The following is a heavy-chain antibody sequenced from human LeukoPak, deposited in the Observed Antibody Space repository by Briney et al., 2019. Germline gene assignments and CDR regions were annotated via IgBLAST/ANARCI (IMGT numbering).Heavy chain of an antibody. CDR1: GYTFTSYG. CDR3: ARLEPYYYYYYMDV. D-gene: IGHD1-14*01. V-gene: IGHV1-18*01. J-gene: IGHJ6*03. CDR2: ISAYNGNT. Sequence: EASVKVSCKASGYTFTSYGISWVRQAPGQGLEWMGWISAYNGNTNYAQKLQGRVTMTTDTSTSTAYMELRSLRSDDTAVYYCARLEPYYYYYYMDVWGKGTTVTISS.